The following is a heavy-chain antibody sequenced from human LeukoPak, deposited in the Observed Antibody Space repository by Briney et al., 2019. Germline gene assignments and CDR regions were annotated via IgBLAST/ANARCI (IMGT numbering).Heavy chain of an antibody. V-gene: IGHV4-38-2*01. CDR2: IYHSGST. D-gene: IGHD3-3*01. CDR3: ARIFGNSNYLDY. Sequence: PSETLSLTCAVSGYSITSGYYWAWIRQPPGKGLEWLGSIYHSGSTFYNRPLKSRVTISLDPSKNQFSLNLGSVTAADTALYYCARIFGNSNYLDYWGQGILVTVSS. CDR1: GYSITSGYY. J-gene: IGHJ4*02.